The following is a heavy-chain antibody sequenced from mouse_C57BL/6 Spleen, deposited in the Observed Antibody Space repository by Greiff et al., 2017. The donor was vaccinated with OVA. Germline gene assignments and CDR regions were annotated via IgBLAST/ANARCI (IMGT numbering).Heavy chain of an antibody. CDR1: GYTFTSYW. Sequence: QVQLQQSGAELVKPGASVKLSCKASGYTFTSYWMQWVKQRPGQGLEWIGEIDPSDSYTNYNQKFKGKATLTVDTSSSTAYMQLSSLTSEDSAVYYCAREEGYGNYVENYFDYWGQGTTLTVSS. CDR3: AREEGYGNYVENYFDY. J-gene: IGHJ2*01. CDR2: IDPSDSYT. D-gene: IGHD2-1*01. V-gene: IGHV1-50*01.